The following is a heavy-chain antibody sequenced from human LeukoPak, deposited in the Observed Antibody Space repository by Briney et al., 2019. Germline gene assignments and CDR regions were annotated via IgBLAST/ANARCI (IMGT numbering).Heavy chain of an antibody. CDR1: GFTLSSYS. J-gene: IGHJ4*02. CDR3: AKDARSFGGTYFDY. Sequence: GRSLRLSCVASGFTLSSYSMSWVRQAPGKGLEWVSAMSGSDTGSWYADSVKGRFTISRDTSKTTLYLQMNSLRAEDTAIYYCAKDARSFGGTYFDYWGQGIQVTVSS. D-gene: IGHD4-23*01. CDR2: MSGSDTGS. V-gene: IGHV3-23*01.